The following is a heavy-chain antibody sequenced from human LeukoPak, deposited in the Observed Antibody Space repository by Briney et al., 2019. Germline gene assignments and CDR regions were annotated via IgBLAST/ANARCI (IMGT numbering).Heavy chain of an antibody. Sequence: SQTLSLTCTVSGGSISSGGYYWSWIRQPPGKGLEWIGYIYHSGSTNYNPSLKSRVTISVDTSKNQFSLKLSSVTAADTAVYYCARRGYYDSKYFQHWGQGTLVTVSS. CDR2: IYHSGST. CDR1: GGSISSGGYY. CDR3: ARRGYYDSKYFQH. V-gene: IGHV4-30-2*01. J-gene: IGHJ1*01. D-gene: IGHD3-22*01.